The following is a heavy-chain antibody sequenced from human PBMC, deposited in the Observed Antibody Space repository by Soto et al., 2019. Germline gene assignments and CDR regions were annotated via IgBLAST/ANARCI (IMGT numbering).Heavy chain of an antibody. J-gene: IGHJ4*02. V-gene: IGHV4-34*01. CDR1: GGSFSGYY. Sequence: SETLSLTCAVYGGSFSGYYWIWIRQPPGKGLEWIGEINYSGSTNYNPSLKSRVTISVDTSKNQFSLKLSSVTAADTAVYYCARGYYDILTGYYRFDYFDYWGQGTLVTVSS. CDR2: INYSGST. D-gene: IGHD3-9*01. CDR3: ARGYYDILTGYYRFDYFDY.